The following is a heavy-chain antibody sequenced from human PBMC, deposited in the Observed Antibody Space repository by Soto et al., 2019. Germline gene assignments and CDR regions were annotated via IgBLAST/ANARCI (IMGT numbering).Heavy chain of an antibody. Sequence: GASVKVSCKASGYTFTSYAIHWVRQAPGQRLEWMGWISAYNGNTNYAQKLQGRVTMTTDTSTSTAYMELRSLRSDDTAVYYCARDNDILTGHYFDYWGQGTLVTVSS. J-gene: IGHJ4*02. CDR2: ISAYNGNT. CDR3: ARDNDILTGHYFDY. D-gene: IGHD3-9*01. CDR1: GYTFTSYA. V-gene: IGHV1-18*01.